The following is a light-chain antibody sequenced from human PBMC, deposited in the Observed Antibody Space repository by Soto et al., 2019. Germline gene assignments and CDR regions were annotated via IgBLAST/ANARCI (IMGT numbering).Light chain of an antibody. CDR2: AAS. J-gene: IGKJ1*01. V-gene: IGKV3-20*01. CDR1: QSVSRRY. Sequence: EIVLTQSPVTLSLSPGERATLSCRAIQSVSRRYFAWYQQKPGQAPRLLIYAASSRAAGIPDRFSGSGSGTDFSLTISRLEPEDFAVYYCHQYASSRTFGPGTKVE. CDR3: HQYASSRT.